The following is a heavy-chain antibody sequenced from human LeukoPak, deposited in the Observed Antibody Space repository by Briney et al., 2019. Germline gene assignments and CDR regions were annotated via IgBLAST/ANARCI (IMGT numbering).Heavy chain of an antibody. CDR1: GGSISSYY. CDR3: VKSGGYGLIDY. D-gene: IGHD1-26*01. J-gene: IGHJ4*02. Sequence: SETLSLTCTVSGGSISSYYWSWIRQPPGKGLEWIGYIYYSGSTYYNPSLTSRVTISVDTPKNQFSLRLNSVTAADTAMYYCVKSGGYGLIDYWGQGTLVTVSS. CDR2: IYYSGST. V-gene: IGHV4-59*04.